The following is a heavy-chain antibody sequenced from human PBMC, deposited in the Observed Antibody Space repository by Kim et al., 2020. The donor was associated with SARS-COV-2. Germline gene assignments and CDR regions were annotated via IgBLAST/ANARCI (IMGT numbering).Heavy chain of an antibody. CDR3: ARDIPDYYGMDV. CDR2: ISSSSSYI. J-gene: IGHJ6*02. CDR1: GFTFSSYS. Sequence: GGSLRLSCAASGFTFSSYSMNWVRQAPGKGLEWVSSISSSSSYIYYADSVKGRFTISRDNAKNSLYLQMNSLRAEDTAVYYCARDIPDYYGMDVWGQGTTVTVSS. V-gene: IGHV3-21*01. D-gene: IGHD2-21*01.